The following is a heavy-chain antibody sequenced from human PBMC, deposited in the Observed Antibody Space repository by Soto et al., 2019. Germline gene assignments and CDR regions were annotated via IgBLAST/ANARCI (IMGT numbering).Heavy chain of an antibody. Sequence: EVQLLESGGGLVQPGGSLRLSGAASGFTFSSYAMSWVRQAPGKGLEWVSAISGSGGSTYYADSVKGRFTISRDNSKNTLYLQMNSLRAEDTAVYYCAKDQVGYWSGGSCYSFDYWGQGTLVTVSS. J-gene: IGHJ4*02. CDR3: AKDQVGYWSGGSCYSFDY. CDR2: ISGSGGST. D-gene: IGHD2-15*01. V-gene: IGHV3-23*01. CDR1: GFTFSSYA.